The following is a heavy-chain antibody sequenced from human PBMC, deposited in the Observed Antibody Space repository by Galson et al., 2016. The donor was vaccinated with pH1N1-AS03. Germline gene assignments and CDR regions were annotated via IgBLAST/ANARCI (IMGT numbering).Heavy chain of an antibody. CDR3: ARGRYSAFDI. V-gene: IGHV6-1*01. J-gene: IGHJ3*02. Sequence: CAISGDSVSSNIDAWNWIRQSPSGGLEWPRRTYWRSKWYNDYAVSVKRRITINPDTSKNQFSLQLNSVTPEDTAVYYCARGRYSAFDIWGQGTMVTVSS. CDR1: GDSVSSNIDA. D-gene: IGHD1-1*01. CDR2: TYWRSKWYN.